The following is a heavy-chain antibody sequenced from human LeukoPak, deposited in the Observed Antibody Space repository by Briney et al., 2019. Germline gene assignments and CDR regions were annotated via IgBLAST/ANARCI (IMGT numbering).Heavy chain of an antibody. CDR3: ARDGTNDSVWGSYRSDYFDY. J-gene: IGHJ4*02. Sequence: ASVKVSCKASAGTFSRIVISWVRQAPGQGLEWMGWISAYNGNTNYAQKLQGRVTMTTDTSTSTAYMELRSLRSDDTAVYYCARDGTNDSVWGSYRSDYFDYWGQGTLVTVSS. CDR1: AGTFSRIV. V-gene: IGHV1-18*01. D-gene: IGHD3-16*02. CDR2: ISAYNGNT.